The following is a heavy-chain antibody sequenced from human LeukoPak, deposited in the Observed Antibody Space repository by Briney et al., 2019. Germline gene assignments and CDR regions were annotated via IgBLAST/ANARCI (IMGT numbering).Heavy chain of an antibody. D-gene: IGHD2-15*01. CDR3: ARLSPPIASFCSGGTCYSGGFDP. CDR1: GYTFTSYG. J-gene: IGHJ5*02. V-gene: IGHV1-18*01. CDR2: ITTNNGNK. Sequence: ASVKVSCKTSGYTFTSYGITWVRRAPGQGLEWMGWITTNNGNKYYAQKLQGRVTITADTSTSTAYMELRSLRSDDTAVYYCARLSPPIASFCSGGTCYSGGFDPWGQGTLVTVSS.